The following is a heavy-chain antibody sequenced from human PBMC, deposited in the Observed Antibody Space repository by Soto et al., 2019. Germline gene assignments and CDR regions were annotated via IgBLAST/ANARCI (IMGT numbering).Heavy chain of an antibody. J-gene: IGHJ6*02. Sequence: QVQLVQSGGGVVQPGKSLRLSCAASGLPFSSYGMHWVRQAPGKGLEWVAVISSDGSQKYYADSVKGRFTISRDNSKNTLYLQMNSLRAEDTAVYYCAKDRVWFGELGGMDVWGQGTTVTVSS. D-gene: IGHD3-10*01. V-gene: IGHV3-30*18. CDR1: GLPFSSYG. CDR2: ISSDGSQK. CDR3: AKDRVWFGELGGMDV.